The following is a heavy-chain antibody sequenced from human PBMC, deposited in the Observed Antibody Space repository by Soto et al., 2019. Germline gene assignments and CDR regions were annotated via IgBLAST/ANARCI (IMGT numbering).Heavy chain of an antibody. CDR3: ARDIVVVPAAPACFDY. V-gene: IGHV1-2*02. D-gene: IGHD2-2*01. Sequence: ASVKVSCKASGYTFIGYYMHWVRQAPGQGLEWMGWINPNSGGTNYAQKFQGRVTMTRDTSISTAYMELSRLRSDDTAVYYCARDIVVVPAAPACFDYWGQGTLVTVSS. CDR2: INPNSGGT. CDR1: GYTFIGYY. J-gene: IGHJ4*02.